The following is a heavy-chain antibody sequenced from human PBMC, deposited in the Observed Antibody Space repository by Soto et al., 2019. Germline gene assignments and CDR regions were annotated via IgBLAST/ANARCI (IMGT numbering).Heavy chain of an antibody. CDR3: ASSSIAARGGYYYYYMDV. D-gene: IGHD6-6*01. V-gene: IGHV4-59*08. J-gene: IGHJ6*03. CDR1: GGSISSYY. CDR2: IYYSGST. Sequence: SETLSLTCTVSGGSISSYYWSWIRQPPGKGLEWIGYIYYSGSTNYNPSLKSRVTISVDTSKNQFSLKLSSVTAADTAVYYCASSSIAARGGYYYYYMDVWGKGTTVTVSS.